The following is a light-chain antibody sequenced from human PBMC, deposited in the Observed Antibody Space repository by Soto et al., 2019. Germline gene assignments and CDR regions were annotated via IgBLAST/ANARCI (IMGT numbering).Light chain of an antibody. Sequence: QSALTQPASVSGSPRQSITISCPRTSNDVGSYNFVSRYQQHPGKAPKVLIYQVTKRPSGVSNRFSGSKSGNTASLTISGLQADDEADYYCCSDAGSSTYVFGSGTKLTVL. V-gene: IGLV2-23*02. CDR3: CSDAGSSTYV. CDR1: SNDVGSYNF. J-gene: IGLJ1*01. CDR2: QVT.